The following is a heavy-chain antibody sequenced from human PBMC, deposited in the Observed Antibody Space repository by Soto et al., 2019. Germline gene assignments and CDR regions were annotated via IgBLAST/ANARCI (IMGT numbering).Heavy chain of an antibody. D-gene: IGHD2-15*01. J-gene: IGHJ5*02. CDR1: GFTFSTYA. CDR2: IWYDGSNK. Sequence: GGSLRLSCASSGFTFSTYAMHWVRQAPGKGLEWVAVIWYDGSNKYFADSVKGRFTISRDNSKNTLYLQMNSLRAEDTAVYYCARARTSYYCSGDSCEGGVDPWGQGTLVTVSS. V-gene: IGHV3-33*01. CDR3: ARARTSYYCSGDSCEGGVDP.